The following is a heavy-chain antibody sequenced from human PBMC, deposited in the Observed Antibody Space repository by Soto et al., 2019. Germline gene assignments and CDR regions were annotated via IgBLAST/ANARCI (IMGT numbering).Heavy chain of an antibody. J-gene: IGHJ5*02. CDR3: AKGELTEYSGSYSALFFDP. Sequence: SETLSLTCAVYGGSFSGYYWSWIRQPPGKGLEWIGEINHSGSTNYNPSLKSRVTISVDTSKNQFSLKLSSVTAADTAVYYCAKGELTEYSGSYSALFFDPWGQGTLVTVSS. CDR2: INHSGST. CDR1: GGSFSGYY. D-gene: IGHD1-26*01. V-gene: IGHV4-34*01.